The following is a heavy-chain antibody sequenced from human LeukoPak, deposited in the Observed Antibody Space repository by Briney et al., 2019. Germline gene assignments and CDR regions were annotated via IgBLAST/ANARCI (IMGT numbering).Heavy chain of an antibody. D-gene: IGHD1-26*01. CDR1: GYSTSSGYY. CDR2: INHSGNS. CDR3: ARDWELLRYGMDV. V-gene: IGHV4-38-2*02. Sequence: PSETLSLTCTVSGYSTSSGYYWGWVRQPPGKGLEWIGSINHSGNSYFNPSLKSRVTISVDTSKNQFSLNLSSVTAADTAVYYCARDWELLRYGMDVWGQGTTVTVSS. J-gene: IGHJ6*02.